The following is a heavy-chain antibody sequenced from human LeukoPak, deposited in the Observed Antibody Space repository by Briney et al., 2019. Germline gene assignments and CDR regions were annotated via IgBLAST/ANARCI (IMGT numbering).Heavy chain of an antibody. V-gene: IGHV1-46*01. D-gene: IGHD3-22*01. CDR3: AAGADYYDSSGYDGLDAFDI. Sequence: ASVKVSCKASGYTFTKYYMYWVRQAPGQGLEWMGIINPSGGSTSYAQKFQGRVTMTRDTSTSTVYMELSSLRSEDTAVYYCAAGADYYDSSGYDGLDAFDIWGQGTMVTVSS. J-gene: IGHJ3*02. CDR1: GYTFTKYY. CDR2: INPSGGST.